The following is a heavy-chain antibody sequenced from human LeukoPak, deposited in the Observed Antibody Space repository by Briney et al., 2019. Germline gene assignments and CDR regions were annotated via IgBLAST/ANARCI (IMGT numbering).Heavy chain of an antibody. V-gene: IGHV1-69*06. D-gene: IGHD3-16*01. Sequence: EASVKVSCKASGGTFSSYAIRWVRQAPGQGLEWMGRIIPIFGTANYAQKFQGRVTITADKSTSTAYMELSSLRSEDTAVYYYARGGSVAFDIWGQGTMVTVSS. CDR3: ARGGSVAFDI. CDR2: IIPIFGTA. CDR1: GGTFSSYA. J-gene: IGHJ3*02.